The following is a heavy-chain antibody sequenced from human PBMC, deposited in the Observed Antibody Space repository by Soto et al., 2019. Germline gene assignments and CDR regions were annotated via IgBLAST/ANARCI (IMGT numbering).Heavy chain of an antibody. CDR1: GFAFSNYW. CDR2: MNSDGTST. Sequence: EVQLVESGGGLVQPGGSLRLSCAASGFAFSNYWIHWVRQAPGKGLVWVSRMNSDGTSTSYADSVRGRFTISRDNAKNTLYLQMNSLRAEDTAVYYCTGSGDADYEQRDDAFDIWGQGTMVTVSS. V-gene: IGHV3-74*01. D-gene: IGHD4-17*01. CDR3: TGSGDADYEQRDDAFDI. J-gene: IGHJ3*02.